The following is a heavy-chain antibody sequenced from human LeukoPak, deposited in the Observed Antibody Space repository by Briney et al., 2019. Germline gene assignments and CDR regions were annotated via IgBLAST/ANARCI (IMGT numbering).Heavy chain of an antibody. CDR2: INHSGST. CDR1: GGSFSGYY. D-gene: IGHD6-19*01. CDR3: ARGRYRSGWVD. V-gene: IGHV4-34*01. J-gene: IGHJ4*02. Sequence: SETLSLTCAVYGGSFSGYYWSWIRQPPGKGLEWIGEINHSGSTNYNPSLKSRVTISVDTSKNQFSLKLSSVTAADTAVYYCARGRYRSGWVDWGQGTLVTVSS.